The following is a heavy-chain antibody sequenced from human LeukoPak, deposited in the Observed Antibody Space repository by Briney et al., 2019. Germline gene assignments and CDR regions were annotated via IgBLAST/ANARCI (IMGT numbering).Heavy chain of an antibody. Sequence: GGSLRLSCAASGFIFNSNAMTWVRQAPGKGLEWVSAISETGGGTYYADSVKGRFTISRDNSRNTLYLQMNSLRAEDTALYYCAKNYYASSGYDYSGQGTLVTVSS. J-gene: IGHJ4*02. CDR1: GFIFNSNA. V-gene: IGHV3-23*01. CDR3: AKNYYASSGYDY. CDR2: ISETGGGT. D-gene: IGHD3-22*01.